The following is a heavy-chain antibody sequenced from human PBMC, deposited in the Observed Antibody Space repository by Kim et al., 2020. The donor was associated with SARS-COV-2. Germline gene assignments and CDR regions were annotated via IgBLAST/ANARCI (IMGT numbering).Heavy chain of an antibody. CDR2: ISYDGSNK. Sequence: GGSLRLSCAASGFTFSSYGMHWVRQAPGKGLEWVAVISYDGSNKYYADSVKGRFTISRDNSKNTLYLQMNSLRAEDTAVYYCAKADSSGWYGPNYWGQGTLVTVSS. V-gene: IGHV3-30*18. D-gene: IGHD6-19*01. CDR1: GFTFSSYG. CDR3: AKADSSGWYGPNY. J-gene: IGHJ4*02.